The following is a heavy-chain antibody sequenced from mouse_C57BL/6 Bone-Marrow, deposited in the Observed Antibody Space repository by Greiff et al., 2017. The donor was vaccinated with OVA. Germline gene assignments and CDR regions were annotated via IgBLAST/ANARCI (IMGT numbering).Heavy chain of an antibody. CDR3: AIEGLLPPMGY. Sequence: QVQLQQPGAELVKPGASVKMSCKASGYTFTSYWITWVKQRPGQGLEWIGDIYPGSGSTNYTEKFKSKATLTVDTSSSTADMQLSSLTSDDSAVYYCAIEGLLPPMGYWGQGTSVTVSS. CDR2: IYPGSGST. J-gene: IGHJ4*01. D-gene: IGHD2-3*01. CDR1: GYTFTSYW. V-gene: IGHV1-55*01.